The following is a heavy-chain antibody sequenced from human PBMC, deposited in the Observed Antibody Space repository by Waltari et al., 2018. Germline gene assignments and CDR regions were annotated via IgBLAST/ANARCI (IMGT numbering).Heavy chain of an antibody. CDR1: GAFVSSHSVA. CDR3: ARGAHSAFDL. J-gene: IGHJ3*01. V-gene: IGHV6-1*01. Sequence: QVQLQQSGPGLLRPSQTLSLTRVISGAFVSSHSVAWNWIGQAPSRGLEWLGRTYRGSNEYAVSVKSRITVNSDTSKNQFSLQLNSVTPEDTAVYYCARGAHSAFDLWGQGTLVTVSS. CDR2: TYRGSN.